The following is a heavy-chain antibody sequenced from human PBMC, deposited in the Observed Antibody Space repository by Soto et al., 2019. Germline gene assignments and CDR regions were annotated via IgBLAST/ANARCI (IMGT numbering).Heavy chain of an antibody. CDR1: GFTFSSYA. Sequence: GGSLRLSCAASGFTFSSYAMSWVRQAPGKGLVWVSRINSDGSSTSYADSVKGRFTISRDNAKNTLYLQVNSLRAEDTAVYYCARDSGSLGYGMDVWGQGTTVTVSS. V-gene: IGHV3-74*01. CDR2: INSDGSST. D-gene: IGHD1-26*01. J-gene: IGHJ6*02. CDR3: ARDSGSLGYGMDV.